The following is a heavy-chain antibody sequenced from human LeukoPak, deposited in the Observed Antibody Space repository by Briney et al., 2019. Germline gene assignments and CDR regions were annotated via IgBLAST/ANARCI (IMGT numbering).Heavy chain of an antibody. CDR3: AKDLVAYSSSWYYFDK. J-gene: IGHJ4*02. CDR2: ISTSGGTT. Sequence: PGGSLRLSCEVSGFTFSSYAMSWVRQAPGKGLEWLSGISTSGGTTYYADSLRGRFTISRDNSKNTLYLQMVSLRAEDTALYYCAKDLVAYSSSWYYFDKWGQGTLVTVSS. CDR1: GFTFSSYA. D-gene: IGHD6-13*01. V-gene: IGHV3-23*01.